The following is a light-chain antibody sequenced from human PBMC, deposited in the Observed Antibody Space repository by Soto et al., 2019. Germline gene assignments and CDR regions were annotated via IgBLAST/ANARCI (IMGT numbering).Light chain of an antibody. J-gene: IGLJ2*01. Sequence: QSVLTQPPSASGSPGQSVTISCTGAGTDVGQYNYVSWYQQHPGKAPKLLIHHVSRRPSGVPARFSGSKSGNTASLTVSGLQTEDEADYYCSSYAGSRVVFGGGTKATVL. V-gene: IGLV2-8*01. CDR3: SSYAGSRVV. CDR1: GTDVGQYNY. CDR2: HVS.